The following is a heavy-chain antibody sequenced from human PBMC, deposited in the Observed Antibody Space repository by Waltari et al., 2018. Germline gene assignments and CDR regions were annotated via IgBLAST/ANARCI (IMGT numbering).Heavy chain of an antibody. CDR2: IYYSGTT. CDR3: ARERLLSLDAFDI. J-gene: IGHJ3*02. V-gene: IGHV4-39*07. CDR1: GGSISSSSYY. Sequence: QLQLQESGPGLVKPSETLSLNCTVSGGSISSSSYYWGWIRQPPVKGLEWIGSIYYSGTTNYNPSLKSRVTISVDTAKHQFSLKLSSVTAADTAVYYCARERLLSLDAFDIWGQGTMVTVSS. D-gene: IGHD3-16*02.